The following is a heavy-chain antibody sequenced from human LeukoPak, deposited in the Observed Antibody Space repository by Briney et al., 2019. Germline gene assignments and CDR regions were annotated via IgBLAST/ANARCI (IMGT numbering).Heavy chain of an antibody. Sequence: SETLSLTCAVYGGSFSSFYWSWIRQPPGKGLEWIAEINHSGSTSYNPSLKGRVTISVDTSKNQFSLRLSSVTAADTAVYYCRLTRPRVDYWGQGTLVTVSS. CDR1: GGSFSSFY. J-gene: IGHJ4*02. CDR2: INHSGST. D-gene: IGHD4/OR15-4a*01. V-gene: IGHV4-34*01. CDR3: RLTRPRVDY.